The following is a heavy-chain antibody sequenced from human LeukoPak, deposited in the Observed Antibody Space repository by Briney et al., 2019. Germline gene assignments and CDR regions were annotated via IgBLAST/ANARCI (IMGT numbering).Heavy chain of an antibody. J-gene: IGHJ4*02. D-gene: IGHD2-15*01. V-gene: IGHV3-30*03. CDR3: ARADLGSCSGGSCYGHY. CDR1: GFTFSNYG. Sequence: PGGSLRLSCAASGFTFSNYGMHWVRQAPGKGLEWVVVISHDGSNNNYADSVKGRFTISRDNAKNSLYLQMNSLRAEDTAVYYCARADLGSCSGGSCYGHYWGQGTLVTVSS. CDR2: ISHDGSNN.